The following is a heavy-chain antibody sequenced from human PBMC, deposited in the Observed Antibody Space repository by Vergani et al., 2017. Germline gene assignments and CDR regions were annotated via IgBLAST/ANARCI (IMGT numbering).Heavy chain of an antibody. J-gene: IGHJ6*02. CDR2: TRPHEDGA. D-gene: IGHD3-10*01. V-gene: IGHV3-30*02. CDR1: GLTLSSYG. Sequence: QVQLVESGGGVVQPGGSMRLSCSASGLTLSSYGVHWVRQAPGRGLESVTFTRPHEDGAFYSASVRGRFTVSRDNSKNTLYLQMNSLRAEDTAVYYCAKDIYNTMVRGVIPGGMDVWGQGTTVTVSS. CDR3: AKDIYNTMVRGVIPGGMDV.